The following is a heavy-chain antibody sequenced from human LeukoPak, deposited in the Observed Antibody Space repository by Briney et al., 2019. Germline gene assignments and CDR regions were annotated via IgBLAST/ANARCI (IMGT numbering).Heavy chain of an antibody. CDR1: GYTFTSYD. V-gene: IGHV1-8*01. CDR3: ARGSFWSGSPYYYYYGMDV. Sequence: ASMKVSCKASGYTFTSYDINWVRQATGQGLEWMGWMNPNSGNTGYAQKFQGRVTMTRNTSISTAYMELSSLRSEDTAVYYCARGSFWSGSPYYYYYGMDVWGQGTTVTVSS. D-gene: IGHD3-3*01. CDR2: MNPNSGNT. J-gene: IGHJ6*02.